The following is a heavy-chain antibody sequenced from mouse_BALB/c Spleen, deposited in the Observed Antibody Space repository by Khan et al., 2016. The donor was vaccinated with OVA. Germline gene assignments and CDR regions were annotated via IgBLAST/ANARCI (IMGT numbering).Heavy chain of an antibody. Sequence: QVQLQQSGPELVKPGASLKVSCKASGYTFTDYIIGWVKQSTRQGLEWIGDIFPGSGNPYYNEKFKDKATLTADKSSNTAYMPLNSLTSEDSAVYFCTRGGDSAFAFWGQGTLGTVSA. CDR2: IFPGSGNP. D-gene: IGHD3-1*01. V-gene: IGHV1-77*01. CDR3: TRGGDSAFAF. J-gene: IGHJ3*01. CDR1: GYTFTDYI.